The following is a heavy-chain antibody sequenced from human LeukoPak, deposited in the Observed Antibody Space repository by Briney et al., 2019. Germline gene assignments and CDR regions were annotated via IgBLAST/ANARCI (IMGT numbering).Heavy chain of an antibody. Sequence: SQTLSLTCDISGDSVASNSAAWNWGRQSPSRGLEWLGRTYYRSKWYNDYAVSVKSRITINPDPSKNQFSLPLNSVTPEDTAVYYCARDYCGGDCYAFDYWGQGTLVTVSS. V-gene: IGHV6-1*01. CDR1: GDSVASNSAA. CDR3: ARDYCGGDCYAFDY. CDR2: TYYRSKWYN. J-gene: IGHJ4*02. D-gene: IGHD2-21*02.